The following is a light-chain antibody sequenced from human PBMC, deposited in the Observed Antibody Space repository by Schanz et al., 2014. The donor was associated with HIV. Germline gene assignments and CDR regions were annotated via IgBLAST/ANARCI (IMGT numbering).Light chain of an antibody. Sequence: EVVMTQSPATLSVPPGGTVTLSCRASQSVSSNLAWYQQKPGQAPRLLIYGASTRASGVPARFSGSGSGTEFTLSISSLQSEDFSTYFCQQANSFPLTFGGGTKVEIK. J-gene: IGKJ4*01. V-gene: IGKV3-15*01. CDR1: QSVSSN. CDR2: GAS. CDR3: QQANSFPLT.